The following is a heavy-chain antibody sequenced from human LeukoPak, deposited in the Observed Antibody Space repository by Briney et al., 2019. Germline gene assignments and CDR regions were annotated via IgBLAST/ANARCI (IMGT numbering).Heavy chain of an antibody. D-gene: IGHD3-10*01. Sequence: GGSLRLSCAASGLTVSGNYMSWVRKPQGKGLEWPSVIHRGGNTYYADSVKGRFTISRDSSKNTVFLQMDSLRAEDTAVYYCARDPGYGLGVDYGDYWGQGTLVTVSS. CDR3: ARDPGYGLGVDYGDY. CDR1: GLTVSGNY. V-gene: IGHV3-66*01. CDR2: IHRGGNT. J-gene: IGHJ4*02.